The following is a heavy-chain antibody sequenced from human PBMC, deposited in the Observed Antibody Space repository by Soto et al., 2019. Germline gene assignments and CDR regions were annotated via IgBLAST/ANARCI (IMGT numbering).Heavy chain of an antibody. J-gene: IGHJ4*02. CDR2: ISAYNGNT. V-gene: IGHV1-18*01. Sequence: GASVKVSCKASGYTFTSYGISWVRQAPGQGLEWMGWISAYNGNTNYAQKLQGRVTMTTDTSTSTAYMELRSLRSDDTAVYYCAKSRGYSGYDYDFDYWGQGTLVTVSS. CDR1: GYTFTSYG. CDR3: AKSRGYSGYDYDFDY. D-gene: IGHD5-12*01.